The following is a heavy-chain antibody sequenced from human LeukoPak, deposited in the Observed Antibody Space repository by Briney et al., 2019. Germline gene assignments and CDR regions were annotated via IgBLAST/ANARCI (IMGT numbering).Heavy chain of an antibody. V-gene: IGHV3-53*01. J-gene: IGHJ4*02. Sequence: GGSLRLSCAVSGFTVSAHYMSWVRQAPGKGLECVSFLYTGGDTYYADSVKGRFTISRDNSKNTLYLQMNSLRAEDTAVYYCASLVSLWGQGTLVTVSS. CDR2: LYTGGDT. CDR1: GFTVSAHY. CDR3: ASLVSL.